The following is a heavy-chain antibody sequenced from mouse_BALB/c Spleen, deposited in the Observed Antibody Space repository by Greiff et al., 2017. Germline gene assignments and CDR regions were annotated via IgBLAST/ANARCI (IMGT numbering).Heavy chain of an antibody. J-gene: IGHJ3*01. CDR3: ARSKLGLFAY. CDR1: GYSITSDYA. Sequence: VQLQQSGPGLVKPSQSLSLTCTVTGYSITSDYAWNWIRQFPGNKLEWMGYISYSGSTSYNPSLKSRISITRDTSKNQFFLQLNSVTTEDTATYYCARSKLGLFAYWGQGTLVTVSA. V-gene: IGHV3-2*02. D-gene: IGHD4-1*01. CDR2: ISYSGST.